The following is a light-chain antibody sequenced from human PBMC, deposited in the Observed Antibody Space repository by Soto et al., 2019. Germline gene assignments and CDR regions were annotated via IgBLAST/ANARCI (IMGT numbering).Light chain of an antibody. Sequence: DIQMTQSPSSLSASVGDRATITCQARQDISNYLNWYQQKPGKAPKLLIYDASNLETGVPSRFSGSGSGTDFTFTISSLQPEDIVTYYCQQYDNLPLTFGGGTKVEIK. CDR1: QDISNY. CDR2: DAS. V-gene: IGKV1-33*01. J-gene: IGKJ4*01. CDR3: QQYDNLPLT.